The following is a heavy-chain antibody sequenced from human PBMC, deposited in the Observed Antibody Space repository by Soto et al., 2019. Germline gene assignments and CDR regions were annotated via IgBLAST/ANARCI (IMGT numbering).Heavy chain of an antibody. CDR2: INPSGGST. J-gene: IGHJ5*02. CDR1: GYTFTSYY. D-gene: IGHD5-12*01. CDR3: ARDRAAGWLQFGGSDP. V-gene: IGHV1-46*01. Sequence: ASVKVSCKASGYTFTSYYMHWVRQAPGQGLEWMGIINPSGGSTSYAQKFQGRVTMTRGTSTSTVYMELSSLRSEDTAVYYCARDRAAGWLQFGGSDPWGQGTLVTVSS.